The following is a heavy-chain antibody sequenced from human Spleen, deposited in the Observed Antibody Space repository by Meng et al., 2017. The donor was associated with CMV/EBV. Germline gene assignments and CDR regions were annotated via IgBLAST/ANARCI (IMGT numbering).Heavy chain of an antibody. V-gene: IGHV3-23*01. CDR2: ISGRGGST. D-gene: IGHD3-10*01. CDR3: AKARGLWFGESFDY. Sequence: GESLKISCAASGFTFNNYAMSWVRQAPGKGLEWVSAISGRGGSTYYADSVKGRFTISRDNSKNTLYLQMNSLGAEDTAIYYCAKARGLWFGESFDYWGQGSLVTVSS. CDR1: GFTFNNYA. J-gene: IGHJ4*02.